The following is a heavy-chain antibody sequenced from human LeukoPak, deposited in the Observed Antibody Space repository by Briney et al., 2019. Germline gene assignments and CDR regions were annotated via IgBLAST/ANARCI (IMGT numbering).Heavy chain of an antibody. CDR1: GFTFSSYS. CDR3: ARDIAAARVDY. J-gene: IGHJ4*02. D-gene: IGHD6-13*01. CDR2: ISSSSSYI. V-gene: IGHV3-21*01. Sequence: GGSLRLSCAASGFTFSSYSMNWVRQAPGKGLEWVSSISSSSSYIYYADSVKGRFTISRGNAKNSLYLQMNSLRAEDTAVYYCARDIAAARVDYWGQGTLVTVSS.